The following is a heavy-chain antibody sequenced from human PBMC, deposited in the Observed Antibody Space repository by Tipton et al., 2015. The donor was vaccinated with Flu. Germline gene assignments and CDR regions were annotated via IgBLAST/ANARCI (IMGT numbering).Heavy chain of an antibody. Sequence: VQLVQSGGEVKKPGESMKISCKGSGYGFATYWIGWVRQMPGKGLEWMGIIYPGDSDTRYSPSFQGQVTISADKSITTAYVQWSRLRASDTAMYYCVRRRAYSGYEFDYWGQGTLVTVSS. D-gene: IGHD5-12*01. V-gene: IGHV5-51*03. CDR3: VRRRAYSGYEFDY. CDR1: GYGFATYW. J-gene: IGHJ4*02. CDR2: IYPGDSDT.